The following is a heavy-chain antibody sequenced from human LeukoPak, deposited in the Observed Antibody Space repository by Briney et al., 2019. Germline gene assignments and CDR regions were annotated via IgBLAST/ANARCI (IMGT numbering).Heavy chain of an antibody. CDR1: GYRFTSYW. CDR3: AREGRSSSPMGY. J-gene: IGHJ4*02. D-gene: IGHD6-6*01. Sequence: GESLRISCKGSGYRFTSYWISWVRQMPGKGLEWMGRIDPRDSYTNYSPSFQGHVTISADKSISTAYLQWSSLKASDTAMYYCAREGRSSSPMGYWGQGTLVTVSS. V-gene: IGHV5-10-1*01. CDR2: IDPRDSYT.